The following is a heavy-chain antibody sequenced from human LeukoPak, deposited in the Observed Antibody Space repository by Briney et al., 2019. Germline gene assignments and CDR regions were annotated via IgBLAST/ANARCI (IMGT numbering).Heavy chain of an antibody. D-gene: IGHD3-16*01. CDR1: GGSISSSSYY. V-gene: IGHV4-39*01. Sequence: SETLSLTCTVSGGSISSSSYYWGWIRQPPGKGLEWIGSIYYSGSTYYNPSLKSRVTISVDTSKNQFSLKLSSVTAADTAVYYCARRLARGEVTDYWGQGTLVTVSS. J-gene: IGHJ4*02. CDR3: ARRLARGEVTDY. CDR2: IYYSGST.